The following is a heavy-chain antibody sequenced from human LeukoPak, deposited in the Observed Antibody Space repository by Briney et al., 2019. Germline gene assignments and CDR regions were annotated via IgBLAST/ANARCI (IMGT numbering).Heavy chain of an antibody. Sequence: NLGESLKISCKGPGYSFTSYWIGWVRQMPGKGLERMGIIYPGDSDTRYSPSFQGQVTISADKSISTAYLQWSSLKASDTAMYYCASSNWGSGYYYYGMDVWGQGTTVTVSS. CDR1: GYSFTSYW. CDR2: IYPGDSDT. J-gene: IGHJ6*02. CDR3: ASSNWGSGYYYYGMDV. V-gene: IGHV5-51*01. D-gene: IGHD7-27*01.